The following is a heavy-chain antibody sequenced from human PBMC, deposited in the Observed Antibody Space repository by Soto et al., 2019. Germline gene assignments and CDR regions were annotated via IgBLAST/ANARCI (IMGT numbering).Heavy chain of an antibody. CDR3: ASSGSTSRGDDDFDI. J-gene: IGHJ3*02. CDR1: GGSISSYY. V-gene: IGHV4-59*01. Sequence: SETLSLTCTVSGGSISSYYWSWIRQPPGKGLEWIGYIYYSGSTNYNPSLKSRVSISVDTSKNQFSLKLSSVTVSDCAVYYFASSGSTSRGDDDFDIWGQGTMVTVSS. CDR2: IYYSGST. D-gene: IGHD3-10*01.